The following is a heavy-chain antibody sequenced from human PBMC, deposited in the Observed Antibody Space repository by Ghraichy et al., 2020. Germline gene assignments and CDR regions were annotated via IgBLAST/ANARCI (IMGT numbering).Heavy chain of an antibody. D-gene: IGHD3-3*01. CDR3: ARDSHDFWSGYYTGYYYYGMDV. V-gene: IGHV3-30-3*01. CDR2: ISYDGSNK. CDR1: GFTFSSYA. Sequence: LSLTCAASGFTFSSYAMHWVRQAPGKGLEWVAVISYDGSNKYYADSVKGRFTISRDNSKNTLYLQMNSLRAEDTAVYYCARDSHDFWSGYYTGYYYYGMDVWGQGTTVTVSS. J-gene: IGHJ6*02.